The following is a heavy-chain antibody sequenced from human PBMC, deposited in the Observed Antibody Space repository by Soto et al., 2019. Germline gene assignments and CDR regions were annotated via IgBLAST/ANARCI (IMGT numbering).Heavy chain of an antibody. J-gene: IGHJ6*02. D-gene: IGHD6-13*01. CDR1: GFTFDDYT. CDR2: ISWDGGST. Sequence: EVQLVESGGVVVQPGGSLRLSCAASGFTFDDYTMHWVRQAPGKGLEWVSLISWDGGSTYYADSVKGRFTISRDNSKNSLYLQMNSLRTEDTALYYCANDTAAAGNCMDVWGQGTTVTVSS. CDR3: ANDTAAAGNCMDV. V-gene: IGHV3-43*01.